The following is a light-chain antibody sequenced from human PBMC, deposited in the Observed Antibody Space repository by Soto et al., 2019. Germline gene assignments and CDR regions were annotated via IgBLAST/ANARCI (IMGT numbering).Light chain of an antibody. Sequence: IEVTQSPSSLAASVGDRVTITCRASQTIGTYLNWYRHKSGAAPELLIYDASTLQSGVPSRFSGSGSGTDFTLTISSLQPEDFATYYCQQSYSTPLTFGGGTKV. CDR3: QQSYSTPLT. V-gene: IGKV1-39*01. J-gene: IGKJ4*01. CDR1: QTIGTY. CDR2: DAS.